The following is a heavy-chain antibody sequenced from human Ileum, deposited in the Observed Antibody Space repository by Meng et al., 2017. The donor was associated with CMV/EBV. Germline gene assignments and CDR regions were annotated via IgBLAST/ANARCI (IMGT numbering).Heavy chain of an antibody. Sequence: QGHWQQDGPGLVKPSPTLSLPLAAPGESVSGNSVAWNWVRQSPARGLAWLGRTYYRSRWYNDYAESVKSRITINPDTSTNQFSLDLSSVTPEDTAIYYCARGEGSSLDYWGQGTLVTVSS. V-gene: IGHV6-1*01. CDR3: ARGEGSSLDY. CDR2: TYYRSRWYN. CDR1: GESVSGNSVA. D-gene: IGHD6-13*01. J-gene: IGHJ4*02.